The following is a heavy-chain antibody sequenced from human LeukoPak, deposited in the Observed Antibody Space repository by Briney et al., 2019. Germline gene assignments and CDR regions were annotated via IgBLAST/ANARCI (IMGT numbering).Heavy chain of an antibody. Sequence: PGGSLRLSCAASGFTVSANYMSWVRQAPGKGLEWVSVIYSGGSTYYADSVKGRFTMSRDSATNSLSLQMTSLRAEDTAVYYCARIKRERTGPPDAFDIWGQGTMVTVSS. V-gene: IGHV3-66*01. CDR3: ARIKRERTGPPDAFDI. J-gene: IGHJ3*02. CDR2: IYSGGST. CDR1: GFTVSANY. D-gene: IGHD3/OR15-3a*01.